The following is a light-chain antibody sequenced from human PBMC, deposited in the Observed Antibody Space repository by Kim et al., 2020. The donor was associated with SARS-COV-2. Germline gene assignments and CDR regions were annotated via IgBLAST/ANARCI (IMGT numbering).Light chain of an antibody. Sequence: WSPGESATLSCRASQSVGSSLLAWYQQKPGQAPRLLIYEAFKRVAGIPDRFSGSGSGTDFTLTISRPEPEDFAMYYCQQYGSSPYSFGQGTKLEI. V-gene: IGKV3-20*01. CDR1: QSVGSSL. J-gene: IGKJ2*03. CDR3: QQYGSSPYS. CDR2: EAF.